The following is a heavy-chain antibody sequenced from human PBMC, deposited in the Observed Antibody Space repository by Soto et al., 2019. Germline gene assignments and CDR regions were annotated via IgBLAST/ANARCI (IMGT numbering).Heavy chain of an antibody. J-gene: IGHJ3*02. Sequence: PSETLSLTCFVSGGSITISSYSWSWIRQPPGKGLEWIGSIYYSGSTDYNPSLKSRVTIAVDTSKNQLSLKLSSVSAADTAVYYCASVFSYYDSSGYPIWGQGTMVTVSS. CDR1: GGSITISSYS. CDR3: ASVFSYYDSSGYPI. V-gene: IGHV4-39*01. D-gene: IGHD3-22*01. CDR2: IYYSGST.